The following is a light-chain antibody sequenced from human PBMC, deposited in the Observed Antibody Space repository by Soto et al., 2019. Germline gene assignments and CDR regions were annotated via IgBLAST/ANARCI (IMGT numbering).Light chain of an antibody. J-gene: IGKJ5*01. CDR1: QSVSSN. CDR3: QQYNSWPPIT. Sequence: EIVLTQSPGTLSLSPGERATLSCRASQSVSSNLAWYQQKPGQAPRLLIYGASTRATAIPARFSGSGSGTEFTLTISSLQSEDFAAYYCQQYNSWPPITFGQGTRLEI. V-gene: IGKV3-15*01. CDR2: GAS.